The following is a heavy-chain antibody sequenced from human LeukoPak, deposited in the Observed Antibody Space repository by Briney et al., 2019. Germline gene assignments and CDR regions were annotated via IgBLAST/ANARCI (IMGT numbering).Heavy chain of an antibody. Sequence: GGCLRLSCAASGFTFSSYAMSWVRQAPGKGLELVSGISGSGGTTYYADSVKGRFTISRDNSKNTLYLQLNSLRAEDTAIYYCAKDLTYYYDSTGYYFDYWGQGTLVTVSS. CDR1: GFTFSSYA. D-gene: IGHD3-22*01. CDR2: ISGSGGTT. J-gene: IGHJ4*02. V-gene: IGHV3-23*01. CDR3: AKDLTYYYDSTGYYFDY.